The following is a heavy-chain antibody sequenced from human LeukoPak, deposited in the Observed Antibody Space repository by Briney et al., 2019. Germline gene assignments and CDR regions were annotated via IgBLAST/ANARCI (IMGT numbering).Heavy chain of an antibody. V-gene: IGHV4-34*01. CDR2: INHSGST. D-gene: IGHD3-3*01. Sequence: PSETLSLTCAGYGGSFSGYYWSWIRQPPGKGLEWIGEINHSGSTNYNPSLKSRVTISVDTSKNQFSLKLSSVTAADTAVYYCARGPVRTIFGVVISRAFDIWGQGTMVTVSS. CDR1: GGSFSGYY. CDR3: ARGPVRTIFGVVISRAFDI. J-gene: IGHJ3*02.